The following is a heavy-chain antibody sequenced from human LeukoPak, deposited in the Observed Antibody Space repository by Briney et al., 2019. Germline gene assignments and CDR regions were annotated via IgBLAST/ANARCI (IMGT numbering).Heavy chain of an antibody. J-gene: IGHJ4*02. CDR3: AKVTPVTTFSPSENDY. Sequence: GGSLRLSCAASGFTFSSYDMHWVRQAPGKGLEWVTVISYDGSNKYYADSVKGRFTISRDNSKNTLYLQMNSLRPEDTAVYYCAKVTPVTTFSPSENDYWGQGTLVTVSS. CDR1: GFTFSSYD. CDR2: ISYDGSNK. V-gene: IGHV3-30*18. D-gene: IGHD4-17*01.